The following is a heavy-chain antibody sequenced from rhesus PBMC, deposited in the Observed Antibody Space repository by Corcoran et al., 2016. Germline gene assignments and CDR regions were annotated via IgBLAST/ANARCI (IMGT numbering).Heavy chain of an antibody. J-gene: IGHJ4*01. D-gene: IGHD2-21*01. CDR1: GGSSSSING. CDR2: ISGSSGST. CDR3: AREGQYCTGSGCYANYFDY. Sequence: QVQLQESGPGLVKPSETLSLTRAVSGGSSSSINGWSWIRKPPWKGREGLGHISGSSGSTYYNPSLKSRVTISTDTSKNQFSLKLSSVTAADTAVYYCAREGQYCTGSGCYANYFDYWGQGVLVTVSS. V-gene: IGHV4S19*01.